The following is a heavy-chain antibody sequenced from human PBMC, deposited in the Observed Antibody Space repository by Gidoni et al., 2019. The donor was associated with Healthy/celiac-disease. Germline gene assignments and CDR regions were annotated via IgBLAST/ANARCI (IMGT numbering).Heavy chain of an antibody. CDR2: ISSSSSTI. J-gene: IGHJ4*02. CDR3: ARGYSSGWYYFDY. D-gene: IGHD6-19*01. V-gene: IGHV3-48*01. CDR1: GFTFSSYS. Sequence: EVQLVESGGGLVQPGGSLRLSCAASGFTFSSYSMNWVRQAPGKGLEWVSYISSSSSTIYYADSVKGRFTISSDNAKNSLYLQMNSLRAEDTAVYYCARGYSSGWYYFDYWGQGTLVTVSS.